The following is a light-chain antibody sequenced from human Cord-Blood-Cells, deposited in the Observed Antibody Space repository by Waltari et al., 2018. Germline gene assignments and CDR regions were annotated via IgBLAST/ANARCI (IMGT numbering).Light chain of an antibody. V-gene: IGLV6-57*03. Sequence: NFMLTQPHSVSESPGKTVTISCTRSSGSIASNYVQWYQQRPGSAPPTVIYEDNQRPPGVPDRFSGSIDSSSNTASLTISGLKTEDEADYYCQSYDSSNQVFSGGTKLTVL. CDR1: SGSIASNY. CDR2: EDN. CDR3: QSYDSSNQV. J-gene: IGLJ3*02.